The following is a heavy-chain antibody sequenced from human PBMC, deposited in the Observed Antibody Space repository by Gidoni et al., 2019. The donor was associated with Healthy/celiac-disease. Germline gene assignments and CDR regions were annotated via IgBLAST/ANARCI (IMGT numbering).Heavy chain of an antibody. V-gene: IGHV3-30*18. J-gene: IGHJ6*02. CDR1: GFTFSSYG. D-gene: IGHD3-10*01. CDR3: AKDLIERWFGEFPYYYGMDV. CDR2: ISYDGSNK. Sequence: QVQLVEYGGGVVQPGRSMALSCAASGFTFSSYGMRWVRQAPGKGLELVAVISYDGSNKYYADSVKGRFTISRDNSKNTRYLQMNSLRAEDTAVYYCAKDLIERWFGEFPYYYGMDVWGQGTTVTVSS.